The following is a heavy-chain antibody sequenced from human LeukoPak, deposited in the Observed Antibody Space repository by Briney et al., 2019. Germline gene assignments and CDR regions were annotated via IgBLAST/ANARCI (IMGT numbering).Heavy chain of an antibody. CDR1: GGSFSGYY. Sequence: SETLSLTCAVYGGSFSGYYWIWIRQPPGKGLEWIGEINHSGSTNYNPSLKSRVAISVDTSKNQFSLKLSSVTAADTAVYYCAREGDYDYVWGSYPWGYWGQGTLVTVSS. CDR2: INHSGST. D-gene: IGHD3-16*02. V-gene: IGHV4-34*01. J-gene: IGHJ4*02. CDR3: AREGDYDYVWGSYPWGY.